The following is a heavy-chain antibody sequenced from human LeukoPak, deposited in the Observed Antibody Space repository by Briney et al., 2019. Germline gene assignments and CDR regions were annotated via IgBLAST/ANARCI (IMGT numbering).Heavy chain of an antibody. Sequence: GGSLRLSCAASGFTFSSYAMSWVRQVPGKGLEWVSVISGSGDNTYYADSVKGRLTISRDNSKNMLYLQMNSLRAEDTAVYYCAKWKYSNSGIDDYWGQGTLVTVSS. D-gene: IGHD6-6*01. V-gene: IGHV3-23*01. CDR3: AKWKYSNSGIDDY. CDR1: GFTFSSYA. J-gene: IGHJ4*02. CDR2: ISGSGDNT.